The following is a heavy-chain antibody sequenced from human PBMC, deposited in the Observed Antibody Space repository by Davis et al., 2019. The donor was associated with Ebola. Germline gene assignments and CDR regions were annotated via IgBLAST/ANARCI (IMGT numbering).Heavy chain of an antibody. CDR3: AREQWLVPSGMDV. V-gene: IGHV3-21*01. J-gene: IGHJ6*04. D-gene: IGHD6-19*01. Sequence: PGGSLRLSCAASGFTFSSYSMNWVRQAPGKGLEWVSSISSSSSYIYYADSVKGRFTISRDNAKNSLYLQMNSLRAEDTAAYYCAREQWLVPSGMDVWGKGTTVTVSS. CDR1: GFTFSSYS. CDR2: ISSSSSYI.